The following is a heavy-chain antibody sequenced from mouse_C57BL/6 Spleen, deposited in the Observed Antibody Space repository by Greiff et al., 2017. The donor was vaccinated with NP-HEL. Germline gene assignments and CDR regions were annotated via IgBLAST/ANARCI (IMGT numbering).Heavy chain of an antibody. CDR1: GYTFTSYW. CDR2: INPSSGYT. V-gene: IGHV1-7*01. D-gene: IGHD2-1*01. Sequence: QVHVKQSGAELAKPGASVKLSCKASGYTFTSYWMHWVKQRPGQGLEWIGYINPSSGYTKYNQKFKDKATLTADKSSRTDYMQLSSLTYEDSAVYYCARSGYYGNKNYFDDWGQGTTLTVSS. CDR3: ARSGYYGNKNYFDD. J-gene: IGHJ2*01.